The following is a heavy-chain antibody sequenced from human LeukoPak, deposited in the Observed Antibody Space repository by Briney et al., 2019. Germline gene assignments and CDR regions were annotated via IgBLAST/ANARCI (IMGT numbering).Heavy chain of an antibody. J-gene: IGHJ4*02. CDR3: ARELRYSFDY. Sequence: GGSLRLSCTASGFTFTNYAMDWVRQAPGKGLEWVATIFNNGANAYYADSVKGRFTISRDNSKNTLYLQMNSLRAEDTAVYYCARELRYSFDYWGRGTLVTVSS. CDR2: IFNNGANA. D-gene: IGHD1-1*01. CDR1: GFTFTNYA. V-gene: IGHV3-23*01.